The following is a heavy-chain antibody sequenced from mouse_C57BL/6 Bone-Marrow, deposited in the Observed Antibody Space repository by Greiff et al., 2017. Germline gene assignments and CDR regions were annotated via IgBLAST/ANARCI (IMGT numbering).Heavy chain of an antibody. Sequence: VQLQQSGAELAKPGASVKLSCKASGYTFTSYWMHWVKQRPGQGLEWIGYINPSSGYTKYNQKFKDKATLTADKSYSTAYMQMSSLTYEDSAVYYCARMKSNNNYWGQGTLVTVTA. CDR2: INPSSGYT. CDR3: ARMKSNNNY. V-gene: IGHV1-7*01. J-gene: IGHJ3*01. D-gene: IGHD2-5*01. CDR1: GYTFTSYW.